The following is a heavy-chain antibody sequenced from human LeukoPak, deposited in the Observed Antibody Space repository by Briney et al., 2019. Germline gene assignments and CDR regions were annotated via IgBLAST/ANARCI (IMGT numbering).Heavy chain of an antibody. D-gene: IGHD6-19*01. CDR2: IIPIFGTA. CDR1: GGTFSSYA. Sequence: SVKVSCKASGGTFSSYAISWVRQAPGQGLEWMGGIIPIFGTANYAQKFQGRVTITADESTSTAYMELSSLRSEDTAVYYCARDRAAVAGTGDYWGQGTLVTVSS. CDR3: ARDRAAVAGTGDY. J-gene: IGHJ4*02. V-gene: IGHV1-69*01.